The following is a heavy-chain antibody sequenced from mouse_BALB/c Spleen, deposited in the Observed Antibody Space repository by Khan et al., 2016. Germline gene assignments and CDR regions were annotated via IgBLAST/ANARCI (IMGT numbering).Heavy chain of an antibody. V-gene: IGHV9-3-1*01. Sequence: QIQLVQSGPELKKPGETVKISCKASGYTFTNYGMHWVKQAPGKGLKWIGWINTYTGESTYADNFKGRSAISLQTSASTAYLQLNNLTTEDTAAYFCAIGGDYGGFASWGQGTLVTVSA. J-gene: IGHJ3*01. CDR3: AIGGDYGGFAS. CDR2: INTYTGES. CDR1: GYTFTNYG. D-gene: IGHD2-13*01.